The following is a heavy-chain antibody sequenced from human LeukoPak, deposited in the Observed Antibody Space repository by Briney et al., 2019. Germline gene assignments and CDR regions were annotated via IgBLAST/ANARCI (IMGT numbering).Heavy chain of an antibody. CDR3: ARAGRDGYNLRIHAFDT. CDR2: IYYSGST. CDR1: GGSISSYY. J-gene: IGHJ3*02. D-gene: IGHD5-24*01. Sequence: SETLSLTCTVSGGSISSYYWSWIRQPPGKGLEWIGYIYYSGSTNYNPSLKSRVTISVDTSKNQFSLKLSSVTAADTAVYYCARAGRDGYNLRIHAFDTWGQGTMVTVSS. V-gene: IGHV4-59*01.